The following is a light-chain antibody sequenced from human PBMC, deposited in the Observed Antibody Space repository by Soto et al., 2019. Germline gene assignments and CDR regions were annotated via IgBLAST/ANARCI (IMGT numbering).Light chain of an antibody. CDR2: AAS. Sequence: DILMTQSPSSLSASVGDRVTITCRASESIARHLNWYQQKPGKAPKLLIYAASCLQNGVPSRFRGGGSGTDFTLTISNLQPEDFATYYCQQSYSILSITFGQGTRLEIK. CDR1: ESIARH. J-gene: IGKJ5*01. CDR3: QQSYSILSIT. V-gene: IGKV1-39*01.